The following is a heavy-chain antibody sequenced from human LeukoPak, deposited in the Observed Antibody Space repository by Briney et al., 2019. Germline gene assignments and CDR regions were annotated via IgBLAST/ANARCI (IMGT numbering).Heavy chain of an antibody. CDR1: GYTLSGYG. D-gene: IGHD2-8*01. CDR3: ARDCSNGVCYPRDY. J-gene: IGHJ4*02. Sequence: GASVKVSCKASGYTLSGYGISWLRQAPGQGLEWVGWITTYNGDKKYSEKFQGRITMTTDTSTSTYYMELRSLRSDATAIYYCARDCSNGVCYPRDYWGQGTLVIVST. CDR2: ITTYNGDK. V-gene: IGHV1-18*01.